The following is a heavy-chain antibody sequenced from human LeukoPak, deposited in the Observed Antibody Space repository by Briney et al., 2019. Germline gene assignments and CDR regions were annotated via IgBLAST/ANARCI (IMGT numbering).Heavy chain of an antibody. CDR3: ARATHSPTYYYGSGPMGDAFDI. CDR1: GYIFTGYY. J-gene: IGHJ3*02. V-gene: IGHV1-2*02. CDR2: IKPNSGGT. Sequence: ASVKVSCKASGYIFTGYYMHWVRQAPGQGLEWMGWIKPNSGGTKYAQKSQGRVNMTRDTSISTAFMELSRLRSDDTAVYYCARATHSPTYYYGSGPMGDAFDIWGQGTMVTVSS. D-gene: IGHD3-10*01.